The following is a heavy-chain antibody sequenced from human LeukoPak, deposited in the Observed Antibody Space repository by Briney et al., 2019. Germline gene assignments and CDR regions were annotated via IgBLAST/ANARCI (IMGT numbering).Heavy chain of an antibody. CDR2: MNPNSGNT. V-gene: IGHV1-8*03. D-gene: IGHD1-26*01. J-gene: IGHJ4*02. CDR1: GYTFTSYD. CDR3: ARSTVIVGATYFDY. Sequence: ASVKVSCKASGYTFTSYDINWVRQATGQGLEWMGWMNPNSGNTGYAQKFQGRVTITADESTSTAYMELSSLRSEDTAVYYCARSTVIVGATYFDYWGQGTLVTVSS.